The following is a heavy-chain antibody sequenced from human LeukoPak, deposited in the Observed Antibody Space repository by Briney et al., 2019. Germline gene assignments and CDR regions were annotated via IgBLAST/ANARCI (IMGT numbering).Heavy chain of an antibody. CDR1: GGSIDSTNY. D-gene: IGHD2-2*03. V-gene: IGHV4-4*02. CDR2: IAHDGTR. J-gene: IGHJ6*02. Sequence: NPSETLSLTCGVSGGSIDSTNYWSWVRQAPGRGLEWIGEIAHDGTRNYNSSLRSRVAMSFDRANNYFSLTLTSVTAADTAVYYCARVPLGYRDGTDVWGQGTTVTVSS. CDR3: ARVPLGYRDGTDV.